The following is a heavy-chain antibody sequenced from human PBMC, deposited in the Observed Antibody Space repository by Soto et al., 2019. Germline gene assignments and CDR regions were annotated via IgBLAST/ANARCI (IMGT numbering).Heavy chain of an antibody. V-gene: IGHV3-30*18. CDR3: AKSNSSDFDY. CDR2: ISYDGSNK. CDR1: GFTFSSYG. J-gene: IGHJ4*02. Sequence: QVQLVESGGGVVQPGRSLRLSCAASGFTFSSYGMHWVRQAPGKGLEWVALISYDGSNKYYADSVKGRFTISRDNSKNTLYLQMNSRRAEDTAVYYCAKSNSSDFDYWGQGTLVTVSS. D-gene: IGHD3-22*01.